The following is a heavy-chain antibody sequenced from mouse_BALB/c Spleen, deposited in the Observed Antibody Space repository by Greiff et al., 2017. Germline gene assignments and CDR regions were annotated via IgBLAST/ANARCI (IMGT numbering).Heavy chain of an antibody. J-gene: IGHJ2*01. CDR1: GYTFTSYY. Sequence: VQLQQSGAELVKPGASVKLSCKASGYTFTSYYMYWVKQRPGQGLEWIGEINPSNGGTNFNEKFKSKATLTVDKSSSTAYMQLSSMTSEDAAVYYCTRCRYYYGSSYFDYGGQGTTRT. CDR2: INPSNGGT. D-gene: IGHD1-1*01. V-gene: IGHV1S81*02. CDR3: TRCRYYYGSSYFDY.